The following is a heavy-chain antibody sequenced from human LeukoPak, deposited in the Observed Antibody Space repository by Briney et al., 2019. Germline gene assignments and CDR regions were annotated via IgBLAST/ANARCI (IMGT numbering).Heavy chain of an antibody. CDR1: GFTFSSYA. D-gene: IGHD4-17*01. V-gene: IGHV3-30*01. CDR3: ASGGDYGDHD. CDR2: ISYDGSNK. Sequence: QSGGSLRLSCAASGFTFSSYAMHWVRQAPGKGLEWVAVISYDGSNKYYADSVKGRFTISRDNSKNTLYLQLNSLRAEDTAVYYCASGGDYGDHDWGRGTLVTVSS. J-gene: IGHJ4*02.